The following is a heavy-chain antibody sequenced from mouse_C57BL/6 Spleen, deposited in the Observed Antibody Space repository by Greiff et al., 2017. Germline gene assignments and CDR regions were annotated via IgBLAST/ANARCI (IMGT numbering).Heavy chain of an antibody. CDR1: GFTFSSYA. J-gene: IGHJ2*01. Sequence: EVKLQESGAGLVKPGGSLKLSCAASGFTFSSYAMSWVRQTPEKRLEWVAYISSGGDYIYYADTVKGRFTISRDKARNTLYLQMSSLKSEDTAMYYCTRGRQLRPHFDYWGQGTTLTVSS. CDR3: TRGRQLRPHFDY. V-gene: IGHV5-9-1*02. D-gene: IGHD3-2*02. CDR2: ISSGGDYI.